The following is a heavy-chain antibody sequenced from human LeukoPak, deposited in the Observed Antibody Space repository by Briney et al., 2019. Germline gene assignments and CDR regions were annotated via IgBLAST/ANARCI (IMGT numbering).Heavy chain of an antibody. CDR3: AREHLDP. J-gene: IGHJ5*02. V-gene: IGHV1-46*01. Sequence: ASVKVSCKASGYTFTSYYMHWVRQAPGQGLEWMGIINPSGGSTSYAQKFQGRVTMTTDTSISTAYMELTSLTSEDTAVYYCAREHLDPWGQGTLVTVSS. CDR2: INPSGGST. CDR1: GYTFTSYY.